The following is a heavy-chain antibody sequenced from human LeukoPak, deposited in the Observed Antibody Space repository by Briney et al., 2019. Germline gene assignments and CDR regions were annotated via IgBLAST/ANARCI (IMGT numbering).Heavy chain of an antibody. CDR1: GGSISSGSYY. D-gene: IGHD3-22*01. Sequence: SQTLSLTCTVSGGSISSGSYYWRWIRQPAGTGLEWIGRIYTSGSTNYNPSLKSRVTISVDTSKNQFSLKLSSVTAADTAVYYCARSGSGYYYVWYFDLWGRGTLVTVSS. CDR2: IYTSGST. V-gene: IGHV4-61*02. J-gene: IGHJ2*01. CDR3: ARSGSGYYYVWYFDL.